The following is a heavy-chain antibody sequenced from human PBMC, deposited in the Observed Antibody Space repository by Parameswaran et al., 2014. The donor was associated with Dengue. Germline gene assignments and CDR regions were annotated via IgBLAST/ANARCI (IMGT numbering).Heavy chain of an antibody. J-gene: IGHJ6*02. CDR3: AKGWDSSGWSYYYYYYGMDV. V-gene: IGHV3-23*01. Sequence: RWIRQPPGKGLEWVSAISGSGGSTYYADSVKGRFTISRDNSKNTLYLQMNSLRAEDTAVYYCAKGWDSSGWSYYYYYYGMDVWGQGTTVTVSS. CDR2: ISGSGGST. D-gene: IGHD6-19*01.